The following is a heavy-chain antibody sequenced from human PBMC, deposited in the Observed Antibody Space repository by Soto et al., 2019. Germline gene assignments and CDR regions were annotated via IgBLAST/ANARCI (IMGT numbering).Heavy chain of an antibody. Sequence: PGGSLIISWAASGFTFSSYAMHWVRQAPGKGLEWVAVISYDGSNKYYADSVKGRFTISRDNSKNTLYLQMNSLRAEDTAVYYCAREDILTGYCDYWGQGTLVTVSS. J-gene: IGHJ4*02. CDR1: GFTFSSYA. CDR2: ISYDGSNK. V-gene: IGHV3-30-3*01. D-gene: IGHD3-9*01. CDR3: AREDILTGYCDY.